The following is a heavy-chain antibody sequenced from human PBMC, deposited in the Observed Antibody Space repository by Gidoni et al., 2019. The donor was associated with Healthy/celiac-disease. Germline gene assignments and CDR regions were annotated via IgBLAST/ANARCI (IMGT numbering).Heavy chain of an antibody. CDR3: AKEPFGAVAGEYYYYYMDV. V-gene: IGHV3-30*18. J-gene: IGHJ6*03. D-gene: IGHD6-19*01. CDR2: ISYDGSNK. CDR1: GFTFSSYG. Sequence: QVQLVESGGGVVQPGRSLRLSCAASGFTFSSYGMHRVRQAPGKGLEWVAVISYDGSNKYYADSVNGRFTISRDNSKNTLYLQMNSLRAEDTAVYYCAKEPFGAVAGEYYYYYMDVWGKGTTVTVSS.